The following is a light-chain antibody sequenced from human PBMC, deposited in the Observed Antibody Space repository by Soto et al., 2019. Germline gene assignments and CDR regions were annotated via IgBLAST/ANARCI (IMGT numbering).Light chain of an antibody. J-gene: IGLJ2*01. CDR3: QSYDSSLSVV. CDR2: VSS. CDR1: SSNIGAGYD. Sequence: QSVRTQPPSVSGAPGQRVTISCTGSSSNIGAGYDVHWYQQLPGTAPKLLIYVSSNRPSGVPDRFSGSKSGTSASLAITGLQAEDEADYYCQSYDSSLSVVFGGGTKLTVL. V-gene: IGLV1-40*01.